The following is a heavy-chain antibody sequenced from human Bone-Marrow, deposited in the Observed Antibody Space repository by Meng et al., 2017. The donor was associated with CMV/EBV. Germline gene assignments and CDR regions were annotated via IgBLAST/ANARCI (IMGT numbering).Heavy chain of an antibody. Sequence: ESLKISCTVSGGSISSSSYYWGWIRQPPGKGLEWIGSIYYSGSTYYNPSLKSRVTISVDTSKNQFSLKLSSVTAADTAVYYCARGLNWNDVDYWGQGTLVTVSS. J-gene: IGHJ4*02. V-gene: IGHV4-39*07. CDR2: IYYSGST. D-gene: IGHD1-1*01. CDR3: ARGLNWNDVDY. CDR1: GGSISSSSYY.